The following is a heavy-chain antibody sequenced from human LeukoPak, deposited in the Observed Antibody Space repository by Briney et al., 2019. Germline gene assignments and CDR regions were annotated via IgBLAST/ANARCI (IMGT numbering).Heavy chain of an antibody. D-gene: IGHD5-12*01. J-gene: IGHJ4*02. CDR1: GGSFNSGSYY. Sequence: SETLSLICTASGGSFNSGSYYWSWIRQPAGKGLEWVGRIYTSGSTNYNPSLKSRVTISVDTSKNQFSLQLTSVTAADTAVYYCARAMRVDRFFDYWGQGILVTVSS. CDR3: ARAMRVDRFFDY. V-gene: IGHV4-61*02. CDR2: IYTSGST.